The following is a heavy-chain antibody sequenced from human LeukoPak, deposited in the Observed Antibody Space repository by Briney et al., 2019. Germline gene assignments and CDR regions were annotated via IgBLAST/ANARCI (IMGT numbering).Heavy chain of an antibody. V-gene: IGHV4-4*02. D-gene: IGHD3-10*01. Sequence: PSGTLSLTCVVSGGSISGSNWWSWVRQPPGKGLEWIGYIYHSGSTYYNPSLKSRVTISVDRSKNQFSLKLSSVTAADTAVYYCARAPGLWFGDSILGAFDIWGQGTMVTVSS. CDR2: IYHSGST. J-gene: IGHJ3*02. CDR3: ARAPGLWFGDSILGAFDI. CDR1: GGSISGSNW.